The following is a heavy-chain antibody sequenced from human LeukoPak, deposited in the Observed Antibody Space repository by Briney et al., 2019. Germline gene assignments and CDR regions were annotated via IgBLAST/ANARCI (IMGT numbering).Heavy chain of an antibody. D-gene: IGHD4-17*01. CDR1: GGTFSSYA. CDR3: ATSRTSYGVGFDY. V-gene: IGHV1-69*05. CDR2: IIPIFGTA. Sequence: SVKVSCKASGGTFSSYAISWVRQAPGQGLEWLGRIIPIFGTANYAQKFQGRVTITTDESTSTAYMELSSLRSEDTAVYYCATSRTSYGVGFDYWGQGTLVTVSS. J-gene: IGHJ4*02.